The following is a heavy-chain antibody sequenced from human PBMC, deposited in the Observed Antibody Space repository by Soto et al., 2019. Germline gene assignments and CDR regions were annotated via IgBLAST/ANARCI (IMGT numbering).Heavy chain of an antibody. CDR1: GGSVSSGSYY. CDR3: ARDQVPPALLGWFAP. V-gene: IGHV4-61*01. Sequence: PSETLALTCTVSGGSVSSGSYYWSWIRQPPGKGLEWIGYISYSGSTNYNPSLKSRVTISVDTSKNQFSLKLSSVTAADTAVYYCARDQVPPALLGWFAPWGQGTLVTVSS. CDR2: ISYSGST. J-gene: IGHJ5*02. D-gene: IGHD2-2*01.